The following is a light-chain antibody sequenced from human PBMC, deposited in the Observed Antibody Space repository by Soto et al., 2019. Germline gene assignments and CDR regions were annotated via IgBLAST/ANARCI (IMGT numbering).Light chain of an antibody. CDR2: AAS. V-gene: IGKV1-39*01. CDR1: QSISSY. Sequence: DIQMTQSPSSLSASVGDRVTITCRASQSISSYLNWYQQKPGKAPKLLIYAASSLQSGVPSRFSGSGSGTDFTLTIRSLQPEDFATYYCQHGYVAPYSFGQGTKVDI. CDR3: QHGYVAPYS. J-gene: IGKJ2*03.